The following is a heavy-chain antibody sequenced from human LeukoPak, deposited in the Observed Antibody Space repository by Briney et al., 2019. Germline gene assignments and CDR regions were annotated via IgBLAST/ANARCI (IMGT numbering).Heavy chain of an antibody. D-gene: IGHD1-14*01. J-gene: IGHJ2*01. Sequence: PGGSLRLSCGASGFSFSTYWMDWVRQTPGKGLVWVSSIRNDGTTTNYADSVKGRFTISRDNAKNTLYLQMNSLRAEDTAVYYCVRLYKIEGADLWGRGTLVTVSS. CDR3: VRLYKIEGADL. V-gene: IGHV3-74*01. CDR1: GFSFSTYW. CDR2: IRNDGTTT.